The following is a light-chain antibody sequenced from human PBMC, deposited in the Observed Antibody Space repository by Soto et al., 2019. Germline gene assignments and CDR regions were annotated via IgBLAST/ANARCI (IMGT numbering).Light chain of an antibody. J-gene: IGKJ1*01. CDR2: GTS. Sequence: DIVLTQSPGTLSLSPGERATLSCRASQTVASNYFAWYQQRPGQAPRLLIYGTSSRATGIPDRFSGSGSGTDFTLTISRLDPEDFAVYYCQQYGGSRWTFGQGTKVDI. CDR1: QTVASNY. CDR3: QQYGGSRWT. V-gene: IGKV3-20*01.